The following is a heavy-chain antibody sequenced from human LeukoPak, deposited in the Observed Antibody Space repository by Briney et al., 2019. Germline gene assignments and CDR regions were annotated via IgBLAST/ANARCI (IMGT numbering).Heavy chain of an antibody. CDR3: ARDYYDILTGYYNYYYYYYMDV. CDR2: IYYSGST. CDR1: GGSISSSSYY. J-gene: IGHJ6*03. V-gene: IGHV4-39*07. D-gene: IGHD3-9*01. Sequence: SETLSLTCTVSGGSISSSSYYWGWIRQPPGKGLEWIGSIYYSGSTYYNPSLKSRVTISVDTSKNQFSLKLSSVTAADTAVYYCARDYYDILTGYYNYYYYYYMDVWGKGTTVTISS.